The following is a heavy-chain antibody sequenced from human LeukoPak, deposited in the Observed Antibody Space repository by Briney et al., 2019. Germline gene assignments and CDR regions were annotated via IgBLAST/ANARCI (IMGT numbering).Heavy chain of an antibody. D-gene: IGHD6-19*01. Sequence: SETLSLTCTVSSGSISSSNYYWGCIRQPPGKGLEWIGSISYSGSTYYNPSLKSRVTISVDTSKNQFSLKLSSVTAADTAVYYCASYSSGLRAFDYWGQGTLVTVPS. CDR2: ISYSGST. J-gene: IGHJ4*02. CDR1: SGSISSSNYY. CDR3: ASYSSGLRAFDY. V-gene: IGHV4-39*01.